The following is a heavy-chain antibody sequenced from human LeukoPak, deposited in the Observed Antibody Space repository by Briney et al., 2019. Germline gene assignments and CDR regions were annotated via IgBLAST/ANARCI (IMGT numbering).Heavy chain of an antibody. V-gene: IGHV4-59*01. CDR3: ARDDSSGYRGSFDY. D-gene: IGHD3-22*01. CDR1: GGSISSYY. Sequence: NPSETLSLTCTVSGGSISSYYWSWIRQPPGKGLEWIGYIYYSGSTNYNPSLKSRVTISVDTSKNQFSLKLSSVTAADTAVYYCARDDSSGYRGSFDYWGQGTLVTVSS. J-gene: IGHJ4*02. CDR2: IYYSGST.